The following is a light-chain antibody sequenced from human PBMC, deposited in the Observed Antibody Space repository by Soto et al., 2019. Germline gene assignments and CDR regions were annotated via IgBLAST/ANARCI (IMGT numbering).Light chain of an antibody. Sequence: EIVLTQSPGTLSLSPGERATLSCRASQSVPSSSLAWYQQKPGQTPRLLISLASSRATAIPDRFSGSGSGTDFTLTSNRLEPEDFAVYYCQQYGSVPWTFGQGTKVEIK. J-gene: IGKJ1*01. V-gene: IGKV3-20*01. CDR1: QSVPSSS. CDR3: QQYGSVPWT. CDR2: LAS.